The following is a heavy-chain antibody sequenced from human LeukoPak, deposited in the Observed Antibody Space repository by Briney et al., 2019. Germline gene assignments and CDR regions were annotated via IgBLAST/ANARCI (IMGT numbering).Heavy chain of an antibody. Sequence: PGGSLRLSCAASGSTFFTYGMHWVRQAPGKGLEYVSGIGPDGGTIYYANSVKGRFTITRDNSKSMLFLQMDSLTPDDMAVYYCARGAQLTDHWGQGTLVTVSS. CDR1: GSTFFTYG. CDR2: IGPDGGTI. J-gene: IGHJ5*02. V-gene: IGHV3-64*01. D-gene: IGHD6-13*01. CDR3: ARGAQLTDH.